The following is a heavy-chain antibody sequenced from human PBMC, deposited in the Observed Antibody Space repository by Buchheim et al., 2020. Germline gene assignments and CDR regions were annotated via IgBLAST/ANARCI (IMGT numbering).Heavy chain of an antibody. Sequence: QVQLQQWGAGLLKPSETLSLTCAVYGGSFSDYYWKWIRQPPGKGLEWIGEINHSGSTNYKPSLESRVAISVDTSKNQFSLWLSSVTAADTAVYYCARVGYYYYYGMDVWGQGTT. CDR2: INHSGST. V-gene: IGHV4-34*01. CDR1: GGSFSDYY. CDR3: ARVGYYYYYGMDV. D-gene: IGHD1-26*01. J-gene: IGHJ6*02.